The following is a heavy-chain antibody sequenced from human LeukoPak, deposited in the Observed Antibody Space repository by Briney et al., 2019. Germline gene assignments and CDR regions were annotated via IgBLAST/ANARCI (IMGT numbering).Heavy chain of an antibody. V-gene: IGHV3-21*01. CDR2: IASTSTYI. CDR1: GFTFSSYT. J-gene: IGHJ4*02. CDR3: ARDSSSWFYFDY. Sequence: GGSLRLSCAASGFTFSSYTMNWVRQVPGMGLEWVSSIASTSTYIYYADSVKGRFTISRDNAKNSLYLQMNSLRAEDTAVYYCARDSSSWFYFDYWGQGTLVTVSS. D-gene: IGHD6-13*01.